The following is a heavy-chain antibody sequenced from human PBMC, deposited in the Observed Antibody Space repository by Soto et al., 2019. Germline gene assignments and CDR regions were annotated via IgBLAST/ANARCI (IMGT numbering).Heavy chain of an antibody. CDR2: VIPIFGTA. CDR3: ARERGGRGCSNGQNNYYFYGMDV. V-gene: IGHV1-69*01. J-gene: IGHJ6*01. D-gene: IGHD5-18*01. CDR1: GGTFSSYA. Sequence: QVQLVQSGAEVKKPGSSVKVSCKASGGTFSSYAISWVRQAPGQGLEWMGGVIPIFGTANYAQKFQGSVTSTADESTIAAYMELSSLRSEATAVDFGARERGGRGCSNGQNNYYFYGMDVWGQGTTVSVSS.